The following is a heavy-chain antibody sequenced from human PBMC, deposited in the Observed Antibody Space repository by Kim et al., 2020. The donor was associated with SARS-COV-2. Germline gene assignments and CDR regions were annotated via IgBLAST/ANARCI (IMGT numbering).Heavy chain of an antibody. Sequence: ASVKVSCKASGYTFTSYAMHWVRQAPGQRLEWMGWINAGNGNTKYSQKFQGRVTITRDTSASTAYMELSSLRSEDTALYYCARDSYYDIFRYYYYYIDVWGKGTTVTVSS. CDR2: INAGNGNT. CDR3: ARDSYYDIFRYYYYYIDV. J-gene: IGHJ6*03. V-gene: IGHV1-3*01. D-gene: IGHD3-9*01. CDR1: GYTFTSYA.